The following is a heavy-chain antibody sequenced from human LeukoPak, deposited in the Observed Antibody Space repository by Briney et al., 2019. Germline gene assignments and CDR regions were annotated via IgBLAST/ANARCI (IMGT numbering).Heavy chain of an antibody. Sequence: SETLSLTCAVSGVPFSNYYWSWVRQSPRQGLEWIGEINHSGYTNYNPSLKSRVAMTIDTPKNQFSLILTSVTVADAGVYYCTRAVAGHPDWGQGTLVTVSS. CDR1: GVPFSNYY. V-gene: IGHV4-34*01. J-gene: IGHJ4*02. CDR2: INHSGYT. D-gene: IGHD6-19*01. CDR3: TRAVAGHPD.